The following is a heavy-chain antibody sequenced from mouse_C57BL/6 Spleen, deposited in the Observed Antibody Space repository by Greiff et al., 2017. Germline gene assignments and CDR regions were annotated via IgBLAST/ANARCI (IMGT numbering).Heavy chain of an antibody. J-gene: IGHJ2*01. CDR3: ARDSNYAFDY. CDR1: GYTFTDCY. CDR2: INPYNGGT. V-gene: IGHV1-19*01. Sequence: VQLKESGPVLVKPGASVKMSCKASGYTFTDCYMNWVKQSHGKSLGWIGVINPYNGGTSYNQKFKGKATLTVDKSSSTAYLELNSLTSEDSAVYDCARDSNYAFDYWGQGTTLTVSS. D-gene: IGHD2-5*01.